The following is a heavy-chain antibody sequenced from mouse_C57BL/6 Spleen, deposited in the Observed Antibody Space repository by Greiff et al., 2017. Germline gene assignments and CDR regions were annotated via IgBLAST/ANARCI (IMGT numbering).Heavy chain of an antibody. Sequence: EVQVVESGGGLVKPGGSLKLSCAASGFTFSDYGMHWVRQAPEKGLEWVAYISSGSSTIYYADTVKGRFPLSRDNAKNTLFLQMTSLRSEDTAMXYCARRKKALCAMDYWGQGTSVTVSS. J-gene: IGHJ4*01. CDR3: ARRKKALCAMDY. D-gene: IGHD6-1*01. CDR1: GFTFSDYG. CDR2: ISSGSSTI. V-gene: IGHV5-17*01.